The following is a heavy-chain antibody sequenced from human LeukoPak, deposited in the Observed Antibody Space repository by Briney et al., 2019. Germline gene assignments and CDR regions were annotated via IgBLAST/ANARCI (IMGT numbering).Heavy chain of an antibody. CDR2: ISISGGTT. Sequence: GGSLRLSCTASGFAFSNHAMSWVRQAPGKGLEWVSSISISGGTTYYADSVKGRFTISRENSKSTLYLQMNSLRADDTAVYYCALDTAMVTLSSGDYGEGYDYWGQGTLVTVSS. D-gene: IGHD5-18*01. J-gene: IGHJ4*02. CDR3: ALDTAMVTLSSGDYGEGYDY. CDR1: GFAFSNHA. V-gene: IGHV3-23*01.